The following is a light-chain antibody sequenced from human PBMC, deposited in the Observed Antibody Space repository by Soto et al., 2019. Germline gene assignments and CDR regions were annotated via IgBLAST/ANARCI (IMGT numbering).Light chain of an antibody. CDR2: GNS. CDR1: SSNIGAGYD. CDR3: QSYDSSLSGSV. J-gene: IGLJ2*01. V-gene: IGLV1-40*01. Sequence: QSVLTQPPSVSGAPGQRVTISCTGSSSNIGAGYDVHWYQQLPGTAPKLLIYGNSNRPSGVPDRFSGSKSGTSASQAITGLQAEDEAEYYCQSYDSSLSGSVFGGGTKVTVL.